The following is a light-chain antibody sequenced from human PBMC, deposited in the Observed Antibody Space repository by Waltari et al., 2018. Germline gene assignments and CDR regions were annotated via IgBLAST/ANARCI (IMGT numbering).Light chain of an antibody. J-gene: IGLJ3*02. CDR2: YDD. Sequence: QSVLTQPPSVSGAPRQRVTISCSGSSSNTGHNSVNWYQQLPGKPPKLLIYYDDLLSSGVSDRFSGSKSGTSASLAIAGLQSEDEAHYYCAAWDASLSSWLFGGGTKLTVL. CDR3: AAWDASLSSWL. V-gene: IGLV1-36*01. CDR1: SSNTGHNS.